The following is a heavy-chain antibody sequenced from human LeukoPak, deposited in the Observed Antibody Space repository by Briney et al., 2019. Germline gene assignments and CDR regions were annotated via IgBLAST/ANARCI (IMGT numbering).Heavy chain of an antibody. CDR2: ISPSGGST. D-gene: IGHD4-17*01. Sequence: ASVKVSCKAFGYTFTSNYMHWVRQAPGQGPEWMGVISPSGGSTTYAQKFQGRVTLTRDMSTSTDYLELSSLRSEDTAVYYCARDGDYDFLHDAFDIWGHGTMVTVSS. CDR3: ARDGDYDFLHDAFDI. J-gene: IGHJ3*02. V-gene: IGHV1-46*01. CDR1: GYTFTSNY.